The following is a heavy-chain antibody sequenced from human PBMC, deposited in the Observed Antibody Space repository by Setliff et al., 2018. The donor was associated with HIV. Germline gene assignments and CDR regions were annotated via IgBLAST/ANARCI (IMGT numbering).Heavy chain of an antibody. Sequence: PGGSLRLSCAASGLTFSSYWMSWVRQAPGKGLEWVANINPDGSAKYYVDSVKGRFTISRDNAKKSLYLQMNSLRGDDTAVYYCARGLERTNTLFGVVSIWLDPWGQGTLVTVSS. CDR3: ARGLERTNTLFGVVSIWLDP. CDR2: INPDGSAK. J-gene: IGHJ5*02. CDR1: GLTFSSYW. V-gene: IGHV3-7*03. D-gene: IGHD3-3*01.